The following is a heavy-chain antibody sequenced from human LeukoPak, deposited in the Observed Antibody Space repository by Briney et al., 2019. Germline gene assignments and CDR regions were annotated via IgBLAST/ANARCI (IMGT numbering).Heavy chain of an antibody. V-gene: IGHV1-2*02. CDR1: GYTFTGYY. J-gene: IGHJ4*02. CDR2: INPNSGGT. Sequence: PWASVKVSCKASGYTFTGYYMHWVRQAPGQGLEWMGWINPNSGGTNYAQKFQGGVTMTRDTSISTAYMELSRLRSDDTAVYYCARDIFEDIVVVPAANWGQGTLVTVSS. D-gene: IGHD2-2*01. CDR3: ARDIFEDIVVVPAAN.